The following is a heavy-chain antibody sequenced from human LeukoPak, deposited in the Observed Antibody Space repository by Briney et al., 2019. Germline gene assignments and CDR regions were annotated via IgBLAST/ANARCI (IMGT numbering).Heavy chain of an antibody. CDR3: ARQCYYYDSNESCDY. CDR2: ISSGRGYI. J-gene: IGHJ4*02. V-gene: IGHV3-21*01. Sequence: GGSLTLSCAASGFTFSTYSMNWVRQAPGKGLEWVSSISSGRGYIYYADSVKGRFSISRDNAKNSLYLQMNSLRAEDMAVYYCARQCYYYDSNESCDYWGQGTLVTVSS. CDR1: GFTFSTYS. D-gene: IGHD3-22*01.